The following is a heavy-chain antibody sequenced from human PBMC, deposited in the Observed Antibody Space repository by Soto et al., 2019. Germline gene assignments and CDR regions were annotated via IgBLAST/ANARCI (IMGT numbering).Heavy chain of an antibody. D-gene: IGHD3-10*01. CDR2: ISGSGGST. V-gene: IGHV3-23*01. CDR1: GFTFSNYA. J-gene: IGHJ4*02. Sequence: EVQLLESGGGLVQPGGSLRLSCAASGFTFSNYAMNWVRQAPGKGLEWISVISGSGGSTYYADSVKGRFTISRDNSKNTVYLQMNSLRAEDTAGYYCAKRASGSYFDYWSQGTLVTVSS. CDR3: AKRASGSYFDY.